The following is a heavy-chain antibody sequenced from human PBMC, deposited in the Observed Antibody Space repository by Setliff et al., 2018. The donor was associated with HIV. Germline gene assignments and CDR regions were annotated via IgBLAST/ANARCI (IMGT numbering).Heavy chain of an antibody. J-gene: IGHJ6*02. CDR3: GRHNHAIDV. D-gene: IGHD1-1*01. CDR1: GGSISSGGYS. CDR2: IFHSGST. Sequence: SETLSLTCAVSGGSISSGGYSWSWIRQPPGKGLEWIGYIFHSGSTYYSPSFQGQVAFSADTSIDTAYLQWSSLKASDTAIYYCGRHNHAIDVWGQGTTVTVSS. V-gene: IGHV4-30-2*01.